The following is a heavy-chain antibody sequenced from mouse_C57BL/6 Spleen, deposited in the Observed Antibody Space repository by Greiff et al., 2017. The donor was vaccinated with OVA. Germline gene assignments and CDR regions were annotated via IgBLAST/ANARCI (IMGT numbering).Heavy chain of an antibody. CDR1: GYAFTNYL. CDR2: INPGSGGT. J-gene: IGHJ2*01. CDR3: ARGDYSNYYFDY. Sequence: QVQLQQSGAELVRPGTSVKVSCKASGYAFTNYLIEWVKQRPGQGLEWIGVINPGSGGTNYNEKFKGKATLTADKSSSTAYMQLSSLTSEDSAVDFCARGDYSNYYFDYWGQGTTLTVSS. D-gene: IGHD2-5*01. V-gene: IGHV1-54*01.